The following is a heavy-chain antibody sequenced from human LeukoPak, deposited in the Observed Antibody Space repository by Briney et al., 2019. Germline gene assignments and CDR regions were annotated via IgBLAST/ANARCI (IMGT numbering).Heavy chain of an antibody. CDR2: ISSDGSNN. CDR3: ARDSYYYGSGSPLDY. D-gene: IGHD3-10*01. V-gene: IGHV3-30*03. Sequence: PGGSLRLSCAASGFTFSSYGMHWVRQAPGKGLEWVAVISSDGSNNYYADSVKGRFTISRDNSKNTLYLQMNSLRAEDTAVYYCARDSYYYGSGSPLDYWGQGTLVTVSS. CDR1: GFTFSSYG. J-gene: IGHJ4*02.